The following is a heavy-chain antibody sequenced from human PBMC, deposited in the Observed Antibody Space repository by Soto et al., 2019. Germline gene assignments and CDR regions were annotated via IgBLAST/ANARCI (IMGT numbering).Heavy chain of an antibody. CDR2: TKNKANIYNT. CDR3: AEDWGYGSGTFKN. CDR1: GFTLSGHY. D-gene: IGHD3-10*01. V-gene: IGHV3-72*01. Sequence: EVQLVESGGGLVQPGGSLRLSCAVSGFTLSGHYMDWVRQGPGKGLEWVGRTKNKANIYNTEYAASVKGRFTISRDNSKNLLYLEMNSLKGDDTAVYYCAEDWGYGSGTFKNWGQGTLVTVSS. J-gene: IGHJ4*02.